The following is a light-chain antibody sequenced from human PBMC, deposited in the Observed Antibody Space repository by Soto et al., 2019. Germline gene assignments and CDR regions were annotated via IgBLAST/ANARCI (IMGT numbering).Light chain of an antibody. V-gene: IGKV3-20*01. CDR1: PSVSSSY. J-gene: IGKJ1*01. CDR2: GAS. Sequence: ETALTQSPGTLSLSSGERATLACRASPSVSSSYLAWYQQKPGQAPRLLIYGASSRATGIPDRFSGSGSRTDFTLTISRLEPEDFAVYYCQQYGSSPKTFGQGTKVDIK. CDR3: QQYGSSPKT.